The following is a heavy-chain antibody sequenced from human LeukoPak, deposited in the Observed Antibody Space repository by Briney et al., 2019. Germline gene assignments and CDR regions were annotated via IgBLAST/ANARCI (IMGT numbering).Heavy chain of an antibody. V-gene: IGHV3-7*01. Sequence: GGSLRLSCAASGFTFSSYWMSWVRQAPGKGLEWVANIKQDGSEKYYVDSVKGRFTISRDNAKNSLYLQMNSLRAEDTAVYYCARGGITMIVVVTQSPSDYWGQGTLVTVSS. J-gene: IGHJ4*02. CDR3: ARGGITMIVVVTQSPSDY. CDR2: IKQDGSEK. D-gene: IGHD3-22*01. CDR1: GFTFSSYW.